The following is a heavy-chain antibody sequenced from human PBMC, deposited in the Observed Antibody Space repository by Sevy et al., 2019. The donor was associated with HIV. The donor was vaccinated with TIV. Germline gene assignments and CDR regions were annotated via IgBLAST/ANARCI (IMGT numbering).Heavy chain of an antibody. Sequence: GGSLRLSCAASGFTFSSYAMSWVRQAPGKGLEWVSAISGSGGSTYYADSVKGRFTISSDNSKNTLYLQMNSLRAEDTAVYYCAKDRRGYYYDSSGPQVGAFDIWGQGTMVTVSS. J-gene: IGHJ3*02. CDR1: GFTFSSYA. V-gene: IGHV3-23*01. CDR2: ISGSGGST. CDR3: AKDRRGYYYDSSGPQVGAFDI. D-gene: IGHD3-22*01.